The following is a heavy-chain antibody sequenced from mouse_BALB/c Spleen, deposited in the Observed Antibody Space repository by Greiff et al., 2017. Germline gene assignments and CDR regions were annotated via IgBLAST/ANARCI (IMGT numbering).Heavy chain of an antibody. Sequence: EVKLMESGGGLVQPGGSLKLSCAASGFAFSSYDMSWVRQTPEKRLEWVAYISSGGGSTYYPDTVKGRFTISRDNAKNTLYLQMSSLKSEDTAMYYCARRGLGSLFAYWGQGTLVTVSA. CDR1: GFAFSSYD. J-gene: IGHJ3*01. V-gene: IGHV5-12-1*01. CDR3: ARRGLGSLFAY. D-gene: IGHD3-3*01. CDR2: ISSGGGST.